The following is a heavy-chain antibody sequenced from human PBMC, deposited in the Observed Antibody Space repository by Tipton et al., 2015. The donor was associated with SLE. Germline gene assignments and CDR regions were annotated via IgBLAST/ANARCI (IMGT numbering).Heavy chain of an antibody. Sequence: TLSLTCAVYDGSFSAYYWSWIRQPPGKGLEWIGEINHSGSTNYNPSLKSRVTISVDTSKNQFSLKLSSVTAADTAVYYCARFDVLLWFRGFDYGGQGSLATVSS. D-gene: IGHD3-10*01. CDR1: DGSFSAYY. V-gene: IGHV4-34*01. J-gene: IGHJ4*02. CDR2: INHSGST. CDR3: ARFDVLLWFRGFDY.